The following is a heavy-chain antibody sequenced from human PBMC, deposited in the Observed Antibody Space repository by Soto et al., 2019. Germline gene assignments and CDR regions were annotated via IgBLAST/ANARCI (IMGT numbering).Heavy chain of an antibody. V-gene: IGHV3-30*18. Sequence: TGWSLRLSCAASGFSFSSYGMHWVRQAPGKGLEWVAFISYDGSNKHYADSVKGRFTISRDNSKNTLYLQMNSLRAEDTAVYYCAKDMVVAEYYFDYWGQGILVTISS. J-gene: IGHJ4*02. D-gene: IGHD2-15*01. CDR2: ISYDGSNK. CDR1: GFSFSSYG. CDR3: AKDMVVAEYYFDY.